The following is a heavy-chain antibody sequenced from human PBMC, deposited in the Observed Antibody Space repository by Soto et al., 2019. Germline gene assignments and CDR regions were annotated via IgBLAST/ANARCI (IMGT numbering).Heavy chain of an antibody. Sequence: ASVKVSCKASGGTFSSYAISWVRQAPGQGLEWMGGIIPIFGTANYAQKFQGRVTITADESTSTAYMELSSLRSEDTAVYYCARGLDYGGKIDYWGQGTLVTVSS. CDR2: IIPIFGTA. CDR3: ARGLDYGGKIDY. CDR1: GGTFSSYA. D-gene: IGHD4-17*01. J-gene: IGHJ4*02. V-gene: IGHV1-69*13.